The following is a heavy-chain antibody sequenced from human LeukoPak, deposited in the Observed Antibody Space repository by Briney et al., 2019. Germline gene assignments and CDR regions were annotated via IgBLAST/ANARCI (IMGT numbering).Heavy chain of an antibody. CDR2: ISGSGGST. CDR3: AKEDPTAIVVVVAATFDY. CDR1: GFTFINYA. V-gene: IGHV3-23*01. J-gene: IGHJ4*02. D-gene: IGHD2-15*01. Sequence: GGSLRLSCAASGFTFINYAMTWVRQAPGKGLEWVSAISGSGGSTYYADSVKGRFTISRDNSKNALYLQMNSLRAEDTAVYYCAKEDPTAIVVVVAATFDYWGQGTLVTVSS.